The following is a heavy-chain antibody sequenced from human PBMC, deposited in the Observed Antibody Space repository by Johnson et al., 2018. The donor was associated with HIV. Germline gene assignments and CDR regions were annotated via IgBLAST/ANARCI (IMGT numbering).Heavy chain of an antibody. CDR1: GFTFSSYW. CDR3: ARELPHDYGVGYAFDI. CDR2: IKQDGSEK. Sequence: VQLVESGGGLVQPGGSLRLSCAASGFTFSSYWMSWVRQAPGKGLEWVANIKQDGSEKYYVDSVKGRFTISRDNAKNSLYLQMNSLRAEDTAVYYCARELPHDYGVGYAFDIWGQGTMVTVSS. D-gene: IGHD4-17*01. V-gene: IGHV3-7*01. J-gene: IGHJ3*02.